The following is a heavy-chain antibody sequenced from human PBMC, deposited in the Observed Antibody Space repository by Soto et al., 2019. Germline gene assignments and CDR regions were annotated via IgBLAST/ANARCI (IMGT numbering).Heavy chain of an antibody. Sequence: WGSLRLSCAASGFSFGSYALSWVRQAPGKGLEWVSTISCSDGKTFYAYSVKGRFSISRDTSQITLYLQMNSLRADDTAMYYCARWSYLDXWGQGTRVTVSX. CDR3: ARWSYLDX. CDR1: GFSFGSYA. J-gene: IGHJ4*02. D-gene: IGHD3-3*01. CDR2: ISCSDGKT. V-gene: IGHV3-23*01.